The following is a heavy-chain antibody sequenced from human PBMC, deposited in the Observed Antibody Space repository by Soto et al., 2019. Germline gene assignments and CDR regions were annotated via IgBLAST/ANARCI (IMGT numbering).Heavy chain of an antibody. V-gene: IGHV3-33*08. CDR1: GFTFSYYG. CDR2: MHTGGNEK. Sequence: QVQLVESGGGVVQPGGSLRLSCAASGFTFSYYGFHWVRQAPGKGLEWVAVMHTGGNEKYYVDSVKGRFTVSRDDSRNMVCLEMSGLRAEDTAEYFCARDADTTGHYSHFDLWGRGARVAVS. CDR3: ARDADTTGHYSHFDL. D-gene: IGHD1-1*01. J-gene: IGHJ4*02.